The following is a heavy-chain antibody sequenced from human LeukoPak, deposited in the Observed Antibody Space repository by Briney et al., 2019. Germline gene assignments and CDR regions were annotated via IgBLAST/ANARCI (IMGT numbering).Heavy chain of an antibody. Sequence: GGSLRLSCAASGFTVSTNYMSWVRQAPGKRLEWASVIYTGGTTYYADSVKGRFTISRDNSKNTLYLQMNSLRAEDTAVYYCARWASSVDCWGQGTLVTVSS. CDR1: GFTVSTNY. D-gene: IGHD3-10*01. J-gene: IGHJ4*02. CDR2: IYTGGTT. V-gene: IGHV3-53*01. CDR3: ARWASSVDC.